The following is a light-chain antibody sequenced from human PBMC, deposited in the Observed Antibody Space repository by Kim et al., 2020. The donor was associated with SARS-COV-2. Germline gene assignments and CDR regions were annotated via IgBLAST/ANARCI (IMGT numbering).Light chain of an antibody. CDR3: CSYAGSYTYV. J-gene: IGLJ1*01. Sequence: GQSVTISCTGTSSDVGGYNYVSWYQQHPGKAPKLMIYDVSKRPSGVPDRFSGSKSGNTASLTISGLQAVDEADYYCCSYAGSYTYVFGTGTKVTVL. CDR2: DVS. CDR1: SSDVGGYNY. V-gene: IGLV2-11*01.